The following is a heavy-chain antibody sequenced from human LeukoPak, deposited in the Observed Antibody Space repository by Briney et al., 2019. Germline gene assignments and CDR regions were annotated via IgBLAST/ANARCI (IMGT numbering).Heavy chain of an antibody. J-gene: IGHJ6*02. CDR3: ARVPGDGWSEGMDV. V-gene: IGHV1-8*01. Sequence: ASVKVSCKASGYTFTSYDINWVRQATGQGLEWMGWMNPNSGNTGYAQKFQGRVTMTRNTSISTAYMKLSSLRSEDTAVYYCARVPGDGWSEGMDVWGQGTTVTVSS. CDR2: MNPNSGNT. D-gene: IGHD6-19*01. CDR1: GYTFTSYD.